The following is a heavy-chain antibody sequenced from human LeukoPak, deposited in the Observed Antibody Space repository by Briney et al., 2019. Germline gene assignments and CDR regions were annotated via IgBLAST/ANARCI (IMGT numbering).Heavy chain of an antibody. D-gene: IGHD2-2*01. V-gene: IGHV4-30-4*01. CDR2: IYYSGST. CDR3: ARTPVVPAAMGQNFDY. CDR1: GDSITRRDLY. Sequence: PSQTLSLTCTVSGDSITRRDLYWSWIRQPPGKGLEWIGYIYYSGSTYYNPSLKSRVTISVDRSKNQFSLKLSSVTAADTAVYYCARTPVVPAAMGQNFDYWGQGTLVTVSS. J-gene: IGHJ4*02.